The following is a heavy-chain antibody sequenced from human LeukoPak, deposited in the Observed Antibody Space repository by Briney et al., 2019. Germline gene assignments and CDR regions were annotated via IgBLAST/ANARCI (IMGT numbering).Heavy chain of an antibody. D-gene: IGHD3-22*01. CDR1: GFTFSSYA. CDR3: AKDGGSGYYYFDY. Sequence: GGSLRLSCATSGFTFSSYAMSWVRQAPGKGLEWVSAISGNGVSTYYADSVKGRFTISRDNSKNTLYLQMNSLRAEDTAVYYCAKDGGSGYYYFDYWGQGTLVTVSS. V-gene: IGHV3-23*01. CDR2: ISGNGVST. J-gene: IGHJ4*02.